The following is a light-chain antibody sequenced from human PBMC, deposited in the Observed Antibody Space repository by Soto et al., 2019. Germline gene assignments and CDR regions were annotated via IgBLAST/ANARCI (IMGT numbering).Light chain of an antibody. CDR3: QHENNGPPWT. V-gene: IGKV3-15*01. CDR1: QSVSNN. Sequence: DIVMTQSPATLSVSPGERATLSCRARQSVSNNLAWYQPTPGQAPRLLIYGASTRATGIPARFSGSGAGTEFTLPISSRRAEDVGDHYCQHENNGPPWTGGQGTKGDI. J-gene: IGKJ1*01. CDR2: GAS.